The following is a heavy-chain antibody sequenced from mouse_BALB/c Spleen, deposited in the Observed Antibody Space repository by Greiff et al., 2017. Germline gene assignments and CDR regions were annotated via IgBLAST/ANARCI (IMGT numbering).Heavy chain of an antibody. D-gene: IGHD2-4*01. CDR3: ARRDYDAAWFAY. Sequence: EVQGVESGPELVKPGASVKMSCKASGYTFTSYVMHWVKQKPGQGLEWIGYINPYNDGTKYNEKFKGKATLTSDKSSSTAYMELSSLTSEDSAVYYCARRDYDAAWFAYWGQGTLVTVSA. V-gene: IGHV1-14*01. CDR2: INPYNDGT. CDR1: GYTFTSYV. J-gene: IGHJ3*01.